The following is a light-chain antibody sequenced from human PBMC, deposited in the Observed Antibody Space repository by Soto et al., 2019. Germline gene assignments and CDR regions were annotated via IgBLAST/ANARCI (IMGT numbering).Light chain of an antibody. J-gene: IGLJ1*01. CDR1: SSDVGAYIF. V-gene: IGLV2-14*03. CDR2: DII. CDR3: VSFTTSRSEV. Sequence: QAVMTQPAAVSGSPGQSITISCTGTSSDVGAYIFVSWYQQHPGKAPKLMIYDIINRPSGVSNRFSGSKSGNTASLTISGLQAEDEADYYFVSFTTSRSEVFRTGTKVTVL.